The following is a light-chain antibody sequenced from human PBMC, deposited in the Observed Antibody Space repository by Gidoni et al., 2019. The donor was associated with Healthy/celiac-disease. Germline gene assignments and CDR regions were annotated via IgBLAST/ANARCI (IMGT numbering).Light chain of an antibody. CDR3: QQYGSLVT. CDR1: QSVSHGD. J-gene: IGKJ4*01. V-gene: IGKV3-20*01. Sequence: ELVLTQSPGTLSLSPGERATLSCRASQSVSHGDLAWYQQKPGQAPRLLVYGAYGASTRATGIPDRFSGSGSRTDFTLTISRLEPEDSAVYYCQQYGSLVTFXGXTKVEIK. CDR2: GAYGAS.